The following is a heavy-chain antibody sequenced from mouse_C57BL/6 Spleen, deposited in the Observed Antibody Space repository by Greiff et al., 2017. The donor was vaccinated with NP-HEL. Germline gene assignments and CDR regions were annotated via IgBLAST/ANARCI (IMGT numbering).Heavy chain of an antibody. CDR1: GYTFTSYW. D-gene: IGHD1-1*01. V-gene: IGHV1-50*01. J-gene: IGHJ2*01. CDR3: ARSKVYGSRGYFDY. Sequence: QVQLQQPGAELVKPGASVKLSCKASGYTFTSYWMQWVKQRPGQGLEWIGEIDPSDSYTNYNQKFKGKATLTVDTSSSTAYMQLSSLTSEDSAVYYCARSKVYGSRGYFDYWGQGTTLTVSS. CDR2: IDPSDSYT.